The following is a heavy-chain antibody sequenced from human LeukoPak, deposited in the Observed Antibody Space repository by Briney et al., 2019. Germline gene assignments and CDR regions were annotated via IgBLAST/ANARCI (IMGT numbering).Heavy chain of an antibody. Sequence: ASVKVSCKASGYTFSDYYIHWVRQAPGQGLEWMGWINPNSGGTNYAQKFQGRVTMTRDTSISTAYMELSRLRSDDTAVYYCARESEVVVANYYYMDVWGKGTTVTVSS. CDR2: INPNSGGT. V-gene: IGHV1-2*02. CDR1: GYTFSDYY. CDR3: ARESEVVVANYYYMDV. J-gene: IGHJ6*03. D-gene: IGHD2-15*01.